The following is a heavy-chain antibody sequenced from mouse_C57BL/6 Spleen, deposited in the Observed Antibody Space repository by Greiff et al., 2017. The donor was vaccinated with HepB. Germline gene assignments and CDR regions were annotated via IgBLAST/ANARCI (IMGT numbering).Heavy chain of an antibody. J-gene: IGHJ4*01. CDR1: GYTFTSYW. V-gene: IGHV1-72*01. CDR2: IDPNSGGT. CDR3: ARGLDYGSSYSYYYAMDY. Sequence: QVQLQQPGAELVKPGASVKLSCKASGYTFTSYWMHWVKQRPGRGLEWIGRIDPNSGGTKYNEKFKSKATLTVDKPSSTAYMQLRSLTSEDSAVYYCARGLDYGSSYSYYYAMDYWGQGTSVTVSS. D-gene: IGHD1-1*01.